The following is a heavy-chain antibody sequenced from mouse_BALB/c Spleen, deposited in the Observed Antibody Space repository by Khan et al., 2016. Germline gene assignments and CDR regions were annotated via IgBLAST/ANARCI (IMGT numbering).Heavy chain of an antibody. D-gene: IGHD2-4*01. CDR3: AREGLRRGFAY. V-gene: IGHV5-4*02. J-gene: IGHJ3*01. Sequence: EVELVESGGGLVKPGGSLKLSCAASGFTFSDYYMYWVRQTPEKRLEWVATISDGGSYTYYPDSMKGRFTISRDNAKNNLYLQMSSLKSEDTAMYYGAREGLRRGFAYWGQGTLVTVSA. CDR2: ISDGGSYT. CDR1: GFTFSDYY.